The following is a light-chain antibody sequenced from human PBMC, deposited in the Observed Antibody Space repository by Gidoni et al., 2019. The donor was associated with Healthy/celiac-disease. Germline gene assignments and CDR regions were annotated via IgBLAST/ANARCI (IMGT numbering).Light chain of an antibody. V-gene: IGKV1-9*01. CDR2: AAS. CDR1: QGISSY. Sequence: DIQLPQSPSFLSASVGDRVTITCRASQGISSYLAWYQQKPGKAPKLLLYAASTLQSGVPSRFSGSGSGTEFTLTISSLQPEDFATYYCQQLNSYPVTFGQXTKVEIQ. J-gene: IGKJ1*01. CDR3: QQLNSYPVT.